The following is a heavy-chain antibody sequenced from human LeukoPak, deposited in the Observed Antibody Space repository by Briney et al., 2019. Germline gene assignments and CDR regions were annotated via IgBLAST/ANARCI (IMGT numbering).Heavy chain of an antibody. CDR1: GFTFSSYG. CDR2: ISYDGSNK. CDR3: AKAGRITETTMVRVGWFDP. D-gene: IGHD3-10*01. J-gene: IGHJ5*02. Sequence: PGGSLRLSCAASGFTFSSYGMHWVRQAPGKGLEWVAVISYDGSNKYYADSVKGRFTISRDNSKNTLYLQMNSLRAEDTAVYYCAKAGRITETTMVRVGWFDPWGQGTLVTVSS. V-gene: IGHV3-30*18.